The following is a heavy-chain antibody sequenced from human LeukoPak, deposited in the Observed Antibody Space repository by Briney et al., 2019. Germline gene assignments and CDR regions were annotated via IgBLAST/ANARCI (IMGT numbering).Heavy chain of an antibody. Sequence: GASVTVSCKASGYTFTSYGISWVRQAPGQGLEWMGWISAYNGNTNYAQKHQGRVTMSTDTSTSTAYMELRSLRSDDTAVYYCARSPQIYYDILTGYDYWGQGTLVTVSS. CDR3: ARSPQIYYDILTGYDY. V-gene: IGHV1-18*04. J-gene: IGHJ4*02. CDR1: GYTFTSYG. CDR2: ISAYNGNT. D-gene: IGHD3-9*01.